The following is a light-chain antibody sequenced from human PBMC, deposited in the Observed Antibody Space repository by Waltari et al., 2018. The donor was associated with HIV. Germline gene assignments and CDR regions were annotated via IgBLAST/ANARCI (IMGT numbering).Light chain of an antibody. Sequence: QSVLTQPPSMSGAPGQTVTISCTNIEAGQAIHCYRQLPGTAPQLLIYADHNRPSGVPNRFSGSNSRTSASLAITGLQSEDEGDYYCQAYDGRLRNYVFGTGTKVTVL. CDR1: NIEAGQA. CDR3: QAYDGRLRNYV. CDR2: ADH. V-gene: IGLV1-40*01. J-gene: IGLJ1*01.